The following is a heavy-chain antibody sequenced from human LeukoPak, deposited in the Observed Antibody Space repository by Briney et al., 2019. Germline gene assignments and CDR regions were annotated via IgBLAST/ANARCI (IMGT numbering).Heavy chain of an antibody. V-gene: IGHV3-23*01. D-gene: IGHD5-18*01. CDR2: ISGSGATT. J-gene: IGHJ4*02. CDR1: GFTFSNYG. CDR3: AKGDTGVIRRYYFDF. Sequence: GGSLRLSCAAAGFTFSNYGMSWVRQAPGKGLEWVSVISGSGATTYYADSVKGRFTISRDNSKNILFLQMNSLRAEDTAVYYCAKGDTGVIRRYYFDFWGQRTLVTVSS.